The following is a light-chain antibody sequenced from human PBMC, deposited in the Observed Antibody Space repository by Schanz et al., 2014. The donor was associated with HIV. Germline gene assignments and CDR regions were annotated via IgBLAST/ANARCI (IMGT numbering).Light chain of an antibody. CDR2: EVS. J-gene: IGLJ3*02. V-gene: IGLV2-23*02. Sequence: QSVLTQPASVSGSPGQSITISCRGTSSDVGTYNRVSWYQQHPGKAPKLMIYEVSKRPSGVSSRFSGSKSGNTASLTISGLQAEDEGDYYCATWDDSLNGWVFGGGTKLTVL. CDR3: ATWDDSLNGWV. CDR1: SSDVGTYNR.